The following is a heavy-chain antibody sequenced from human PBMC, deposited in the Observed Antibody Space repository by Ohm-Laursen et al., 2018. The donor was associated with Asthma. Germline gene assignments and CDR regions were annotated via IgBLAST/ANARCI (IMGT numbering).Heavy chain of an antibody. V-gene: IGHV4-4*02. CDR3: ARGVDYFDY. CDR1: GAAINRSDW. J-gene: IGHJ4*02. CDR2: IFHSGST. D-gene: IGHD5-12*01. Sequence: SETLSLTCDVSGAAINRSDWWSWVRQPPGKGLQWIGEIFHSGSTNYNPSLMGRLTISVDKSKNHFSLRLTSVTAADTAIYYCARGVDYFDYWGQGILVTVSS.